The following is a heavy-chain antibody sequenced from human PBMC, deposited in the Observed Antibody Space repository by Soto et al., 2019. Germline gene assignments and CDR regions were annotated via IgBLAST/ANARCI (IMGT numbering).Heavy chain of an antibody. Sequence: PSETLSLTCAVYVGSFSGYYWSWIRQPPGKGLEWIGEINHSGNTNSNPSLKSRVTISVDMSKNQFSLNLTSVTAADTAVYYCKGRWHYYYGMDVWAQGTTVTVSS. V-gene: IGHV4-34*01. CDR1: VGSFSGYY. J-gene: IGHJ6*02. CDR3: KGRWHYYYGMDV. CDR2: INHSGNT. D-gene: IGHD3-10*01.